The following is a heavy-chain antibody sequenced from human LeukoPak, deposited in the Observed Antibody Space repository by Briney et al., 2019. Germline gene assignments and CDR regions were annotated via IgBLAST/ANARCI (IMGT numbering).Heavy chain of an antibody. CDR1: GYSFTSYW. V-gene: IGHV5-51*03. CDR2: IYPCDSDT. J-gene: IGHJ4*02. Sequence: PGESLKISCKVSGYSFTSYWIGCVRQIPGKGVEWMGIIYPCDSDTRYSPSFQGQVTISADKSISTAYLQWSTLKASDTAMYYCARRYSSSWYGYYFDYWGQGTLVTVSS. CDR3: ARRYSSSWYGYYFDY. D-gene: IGHD6-13*01.